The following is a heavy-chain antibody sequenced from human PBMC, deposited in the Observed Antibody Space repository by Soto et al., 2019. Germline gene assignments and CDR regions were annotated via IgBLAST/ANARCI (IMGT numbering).Heavy chain of an antibody. D-gene: IGHD4-17*01. CDR2: IWYDGSNK. J-gene: IGHJ4*02. V-gene: IGHV3-33*01. Sequence: PGGSLRLSCAASGFTFSSYGMHWVRQAPGKGLEWVAVIWYDGSNKYYADSVKGRFTISRDNSKNTLYLQMNSLRAEDTAVYYCARDSDGDYVVFSGEFDYWGQGTLVTVSS. CDR3: ARDSDGDYVVFSGEFDY. CDR1: GFTFSSYG.